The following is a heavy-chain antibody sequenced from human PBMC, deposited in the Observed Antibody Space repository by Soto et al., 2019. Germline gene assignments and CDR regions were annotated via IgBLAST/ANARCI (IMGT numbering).Heavy chain of an antibody. Sequence: SETLSLTCAVSGYSISSGYYGGWIRQPPGKGLEWIGSIYHSGSTYYNPSLTSRVNISVDTTKSQFSLKLRSVTAADKDVYYCDRAVGSHYDRYLALDLWGQGTMVT. V-gene: IGHV4-38-2*01. D-gene: IGHD1-26*01. CDR3: DRAVGSHYDRYLALDL. J-gene: IGHJ3*01. CDR1: GYSISSGYY. CDR2: IYHSGST.